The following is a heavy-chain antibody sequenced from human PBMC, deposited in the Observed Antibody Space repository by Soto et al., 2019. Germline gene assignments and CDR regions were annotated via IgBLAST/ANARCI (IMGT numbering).Heavy chain of an antibody. J-gene: IGHJ6*02. Sequence: GGSLRLSCAASGFTSSSYAMHWVRQAPGKGLEWVAVISYDGSNKYYADSVKGRFTISRDNSKNTLYLQMNSLRAEDTDVYYCAREYYDFWSGYIRSYYCYGMDVWGQGTTVTVSS. D-gene: IGHD3-3*01. CDR1: GFTSSSYA. V-gene: IGHV3-30-3*01. CDR3: AREYYDFWSGYIRSYYCYGMDV. CDR2: ISYDGSNK.